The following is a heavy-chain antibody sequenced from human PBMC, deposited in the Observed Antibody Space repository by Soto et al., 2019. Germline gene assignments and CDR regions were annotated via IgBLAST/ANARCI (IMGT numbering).Heavy chain of an antibody. V-gene: IGHV1-2*02. Sequence: QVQLVQSGAEAKKPGASVKVSCKASGYTFIAYHIHWLRQAPGQGLEWMGWINPNSGGTNYAQVFQDRVIMTRDSSISTAYMELSRLTSDDTAMYYCAKDHGSVWYEDFDYWGQGTLVTVSP. J-gene: IGHJ4*02. CDR2: INPNSGGT. D-gene: IGHD6-19*01. CDR1: GYTFIAYH. CDR3: AKDHGSVWYEDFDY.